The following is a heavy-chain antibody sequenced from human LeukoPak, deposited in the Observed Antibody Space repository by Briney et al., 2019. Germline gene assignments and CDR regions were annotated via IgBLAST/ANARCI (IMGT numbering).Heavy chain of an antibody. Sequence: PSETLSLTCTVSGGSISSYYWSWIRQPPGKGLEWIGYIYYSGSTNYNPSLKSRVTISVDTSENQFSPKLSSVTAADTAVYYCARAFSRGIFDYWGQGILVTVSS. CDR3: ARAFSRGIFDY. CDR1: GGSISSYY. D-gene: IGHD3-16*01. J-gene: IGHJ4*02. CDR2: IYYSGST. V-gene: IGHV4-59*01.